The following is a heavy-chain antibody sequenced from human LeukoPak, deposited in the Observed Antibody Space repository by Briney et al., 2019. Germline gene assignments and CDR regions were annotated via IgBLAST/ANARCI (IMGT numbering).Heavy chain of an antibody. CDR3: AKDWNTMVRGFDY. CDR2: ISWNSGSI. J-gene: IGHJ4*02. CDR1: GFNFDDYA. V-gene: IGHV3-9*01. Sequence: PGGSLRLSCAASGFNFDDYAMHWVRQAPGKGLEWVSGISWNSGSIGYADSVKGRFTISRDNAKNSLYLQMNSLRTEDTALYYCAKDWNTMVRGFDYWGQGTLVTVSS. D-gene: IGHD3-10*01.